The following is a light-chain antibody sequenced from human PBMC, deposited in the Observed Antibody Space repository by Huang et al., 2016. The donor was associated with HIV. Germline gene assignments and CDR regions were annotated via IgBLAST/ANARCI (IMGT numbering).Light chain of an antibody. CDR1: QSVRRS. Sequence: EIVLTQSPATLSLSPGETATLSCRASQSVRRSLAWYQNKPGQAPRLLIYDTSIRASGVPGRISGGGSGTDFTLTISGLEPEDFAVYYCQQRSNCPLTFGGGTKVEI. CDR3: QQRSNCPLT. CDR2: DTS. J-gene: IGKJ4*01. V-gene: IGKV3-11*01.